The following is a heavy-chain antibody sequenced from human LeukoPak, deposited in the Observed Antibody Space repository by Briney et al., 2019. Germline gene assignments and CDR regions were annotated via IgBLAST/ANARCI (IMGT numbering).Heavy chain of an antibody. V-gene: IGHV1-69*13. J-gene: IGHJ4*02. CDR1: GGTFXSXX. Sequence: SVXVSCKASGGTFXSXXISWVRXAPGQXXXWXXXXIPIFGTANYAQKFQGRVTITADESTSTAYMELSSLRSEDTAVYYCARDLGGSSSTFFDYWGQGTLVTVSS. CDR3: ARDLGGSSSTFFDY. CDR2: XIPIFGTA. D-gene: IGHD6-13*01.